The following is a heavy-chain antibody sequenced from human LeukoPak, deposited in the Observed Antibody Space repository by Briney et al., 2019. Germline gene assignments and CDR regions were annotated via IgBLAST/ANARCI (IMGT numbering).Heavy chain of an antibody. Sequence: SETLSLTCTVSGGSISSSSYYWAWIRQPPGKGLEWIGSIHYSGSTYYNPSLQSRLTISIDTSKNQFSLKLRFVTAADTAVYYCARVRCSGGSCPYYYYYYYMDVWGKGTTVTVSS. D-gene: IGHD2-15*01. CDR1: GGSISSSSYY. V-gene: IGHV4-39*07. CDR2: IHYSGST. J-gene: IGHJ6*03. CDR3: ARVRCSGGSCPYYYYYYYMDV.